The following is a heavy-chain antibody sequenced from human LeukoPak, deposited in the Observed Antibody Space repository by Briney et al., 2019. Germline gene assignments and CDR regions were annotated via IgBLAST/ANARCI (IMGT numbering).Heavy chain of an antibody. V-gene: IGHV1-58*02. CDR1: GFTFTSSA. Sequence: SVKVSCKASGFTFTSSAMQWVRQARGQRLEWIGWIVVGSGNTNYAQKFQERVTITRDMSTSTAYMELSSLRSEDTAVYYCARERQVGATPFDYWGQGSQVTVSS. D-gene: IGHD1-26*01. J-gene: IGHJ4*02. CDR3: ARERQVGATPFDY. CDR2: IVVGSGNT.